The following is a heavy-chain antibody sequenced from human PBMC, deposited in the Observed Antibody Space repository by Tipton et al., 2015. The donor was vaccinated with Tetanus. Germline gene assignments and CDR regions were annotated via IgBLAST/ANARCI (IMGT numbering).Heavy chain of an antibody. CDR2: IYYSGTT. J-gene: IGHJ6*02. V-gene: IGHV4-4*01. Sequence: TLSVTCDVSGGPVSSSNWWSWVRQAPGKGLEWIGEIYYSGTTNYNPSLKSRVTISTDKSKNQVSLRLNSVTAADTAVYFCARTPDYYYGMDVWGQGTTVTVSS. CDR1: GGPVSSSNW. CDR3: ARTPDYYYGMDV.